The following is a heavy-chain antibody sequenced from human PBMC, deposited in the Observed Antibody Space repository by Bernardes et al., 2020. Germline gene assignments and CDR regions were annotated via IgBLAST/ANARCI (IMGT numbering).Heavy chain of an antibody. Sequence: SETMSLTCSVSGGSIIINSYYWGWIRQTPGMGLEWIGCISYSGTSYYNPSLKSRVTLSVDTSKNQFSLEVTSLTAADTAVYYCTRRRPLGDQNGVDVWGKGTSVTVSS. CDR2: ISYSGTS. D-gene: IGHD2-21*01. CDR1: GGSIIINSYY. V-gene: IGHV4-39*01. J-gene: IGHJ6*04. CDR3: TRRRPLGDQNGVDV.